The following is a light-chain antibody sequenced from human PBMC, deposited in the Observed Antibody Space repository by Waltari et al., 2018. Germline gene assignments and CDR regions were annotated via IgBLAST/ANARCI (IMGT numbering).Light chain of an antibody. CDR1: SSNIGANYD. CDR2: DNN. Sequence: QSVLTQPPPVSGAPGQRVTISCTGTSSNIGANYDLHWYQQLPGTAPKLLIYDNNNRPSGVPDRFSGSKSGTSASLAITGLQAEDEANYYCQSYDNSLSGSWVFGGGTKLTVL. J-gene: IGLJ3*02. V-gene: IGLV1-40*01. CDR3: QSYDNSLSGSWV.